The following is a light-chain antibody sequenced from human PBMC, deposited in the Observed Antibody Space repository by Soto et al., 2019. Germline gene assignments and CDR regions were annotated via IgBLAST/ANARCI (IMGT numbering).Light chain of an antibody. CDR2: KAS. CDR3: QHYNSFPWT. V-gene: IGKV1-5*03. CDR1: QSIINW. J-gene: IGKJ1*01. Sequence: DIQMTQSPSTLSASVGDRVTITCRASQSIINWLGWYQQKPGKAPKLLIYKASSLESGVPSRFSGSGSGTDFTLTINRLQPDDFATYCCQHYNSFPWTFGQGTKVDIK.